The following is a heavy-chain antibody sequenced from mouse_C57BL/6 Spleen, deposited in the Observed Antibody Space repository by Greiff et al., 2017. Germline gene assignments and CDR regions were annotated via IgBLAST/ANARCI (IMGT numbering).Heavy chain of an antibody. J-gene: IGHJ2*01. CDR2: IDPKTGGT. CDR1: GYTFTDYE. V-gene: IGHV1-15*01. Sequence: QVQLQQSGAELVRPGASVTLSCKASGYTFTDYEMPWVKQTPVHGLEWIGAIDPKTGGTAYNQKFKGKAILTADKSSSTADMELRSRTSEDSAVYYCTRSRTTVVPVDYWGQGTTLTVSS. D-gene: IGHD1-1*01. CDR3: TRSRTTVVPVDY.